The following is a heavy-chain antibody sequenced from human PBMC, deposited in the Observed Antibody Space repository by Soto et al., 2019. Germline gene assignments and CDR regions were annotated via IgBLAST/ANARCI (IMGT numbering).Heavy chain of an antibody. CDR3: ARGVMGISYESSGFEY. CDR2: ILSDGNTK. D-gene: IGHD3-22*01. V-gene: IGHV3-33*05. J-gene: IGHJ4*02. Sequence: QVQLVESGGGVVQPGRYLRLSCAASGFTFTNYAMHWVRQAPGKGLEWVALILSDGNTKYYADSVKGRLTISRDNSENTVFLQINSLRAEDTAVYYCARGVMGISYESSGFEYWGQGALVTVSS. CDR1: GFTFTNYA.